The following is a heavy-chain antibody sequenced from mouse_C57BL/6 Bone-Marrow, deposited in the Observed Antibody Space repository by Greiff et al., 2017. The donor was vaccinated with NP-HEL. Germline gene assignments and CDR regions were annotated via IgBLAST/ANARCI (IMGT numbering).Heavy chain of an antibody. CDR2: INPYNGGT. CDR1: GYTFTDYY. CDR3: ATEGHWYFDV. V-gene: IGHV1-19*01. J-gene: IGHJ1*03. D-gene: IGHD3-3*01. Sequence: VQLQQSGPVLVKPGASVKMSCKASGYTFTDYYMNWVKQSHGKSLEWIGVINPYNGGTSYNQKFKGKATLTVDKSSSTAYMELNSLTSEDSAVYYCATEGHWYFDVWGTGTTVTVSS.